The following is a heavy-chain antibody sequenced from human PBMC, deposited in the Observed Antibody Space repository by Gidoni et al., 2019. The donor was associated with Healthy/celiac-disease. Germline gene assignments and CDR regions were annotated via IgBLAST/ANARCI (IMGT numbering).Heavy chain of an antibody. D-gene: IGHD6-19*01. CDR2: IYYSGST. V-gene: IGHV4-59*01. CDR3: AGSYSSGSRDFDY. J-gene: IGHJ4*02. Sequence: QVQLQESGPGLVKPSETLSLTCTVSGGSISSYYWSWIRQPPGKGLEWIGYIYYSGSTNYNPSLKSRVTISVDTSKNQFSLKLSSVTAADTAVYYCAGSYSSGSRDFDYWGQGTLVTVSS. CDR1: GGSISSYY.